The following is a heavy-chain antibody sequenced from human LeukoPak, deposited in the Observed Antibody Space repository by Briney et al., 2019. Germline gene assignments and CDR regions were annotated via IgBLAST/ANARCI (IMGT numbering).Heavy chain of an antibody. J-gene: IGHJ4*02. CDR2: ISGNSGSI. CDR3: AKGVRFGELLASFYFDY. V-gene: IGHV3-9*01. Sequence: HAGGSLRLSCAASGFTFDDYALHWVRQAPGKGLEWVSGISGNSGSIGYADSVKGRFTISRDNAKNSLYLQMNSLRAEDTALYYCAKGVRFGELLASFYFDYWGQGTLVTVSS. D-gene: IGHD3-10*01. CDR1: GFTFDDYA.